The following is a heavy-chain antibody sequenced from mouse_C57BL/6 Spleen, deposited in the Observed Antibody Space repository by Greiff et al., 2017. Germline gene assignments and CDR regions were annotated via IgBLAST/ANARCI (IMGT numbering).Heavy chain of an antibody. CDR3: ERRNGYYVDWYFDV. V-gene: IGHV1-82*01. J-gene: IGHJ1*03. D-gene: IGHD2-3*01. Sequence: VQLQQSGPELVKPGASVKLSCKASGYAFSSSWMNWVKQRPGKGLEWIGRIYPGDGDTNYNGKFKGKATLTADKSSSTAYMQLISLTSEDSAVYFCERRNGYYVDWYFDVWGTGTTVTVSS. CDR1: GYAFSSSW. CDR2: IYPGDGDT.